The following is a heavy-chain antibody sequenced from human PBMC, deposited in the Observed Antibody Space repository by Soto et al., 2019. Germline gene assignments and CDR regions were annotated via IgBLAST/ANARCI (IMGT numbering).Heavy chain of an antibody. CDR1: GDSISTVDYF. CDR3: ARGRYCLTGRCFPNWFDS. CDR2: IYKSATT. J-gene: IGHJ5*01. Sequence: TLSLTCSVSGDSISTVDYFWAWVRQPPGQALEYIGYIYKSATTYYNPSFESRVAISLDTSKSQFSLNVTSLTAADTAVYFCARGRYCLTGRCFPNWFDSWGQGTLVT. D-gene: IGHD2-15*01. V-gene: IGHV4-30-4*01.